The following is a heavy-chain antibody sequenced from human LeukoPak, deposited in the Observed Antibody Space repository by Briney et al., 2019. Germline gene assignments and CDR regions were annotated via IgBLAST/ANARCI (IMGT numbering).Heavy chain of an antibody. J-gene: IGHJ6*03. Sequence: GGSLRLSCAASGFTFSNYAMHWVRQAQGLEWVALIRFDGSIKYYGDSVKGRFTISRDNSKNTVYLQMNSLRGDDTGVYYCAKGGLWELLHDAMDVWGNGTTVTVSS. V-gene: IGHV3-30*02. CDR3: AKGGLWELLHDAMDV. CDR2: IRFDGSIK. D-gene: IGHD1-26*01. CDR1: GFTFSNYA.